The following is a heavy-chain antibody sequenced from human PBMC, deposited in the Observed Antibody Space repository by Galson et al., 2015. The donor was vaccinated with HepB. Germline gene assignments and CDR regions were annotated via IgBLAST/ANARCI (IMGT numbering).Heavy chain of an antibody. CDR1: GYSFTSYW. J-gene: IGHJ6*02. V-gene: IGHV5-10-1*01. CDR2: IDPSDSYT. CDR3: ARHGPRYSSGWYPFYYYYGMDV. Sequence: QSGAEVKKPGESLRISCKGSGYSFTSYWISWVRQMPGKGLEWMGRIDPSDSYTNYSPSFQGHVTISADKSISTAYLQWSSLKASDTAMYYCARHGPRYSSGWYPFYYYYGMDVWGQGTTVTVSS. D-gene: IGHD6-19*01.